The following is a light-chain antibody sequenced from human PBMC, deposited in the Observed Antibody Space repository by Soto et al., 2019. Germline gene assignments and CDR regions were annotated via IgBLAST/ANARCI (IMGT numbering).Light chain of an antibody. CDR2: EVT. V-gene: IGLV2-14*01. CDR3: SSYTSSNTLEV. CDR1: SSDIGPYNY. J-gene: IGLJ1*01. Sequence: QSVLTQPASVSGSPGQSITISCIGTSSDIGPYNYVSWYQQHPDKAPKLILYEVTNRPSGASDRFSGSKSGNAAFLTISGLQAEDEADYYCSSYTSSNTLEVFGVGTKLTVL.